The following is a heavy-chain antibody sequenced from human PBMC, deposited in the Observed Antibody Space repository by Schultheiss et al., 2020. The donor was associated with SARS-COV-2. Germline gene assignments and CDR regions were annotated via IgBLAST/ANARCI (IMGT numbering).Heavy chain of an antibody. D-gene: IGHD2-2*01. V-gene: IGHV3-30*02. CDR3: ASVVPAATRHDAFDI. CDR2: IWYDGSNK. Sequence: GESLKISCAASGFTFSSYGMHWVRQAPGKGLEWVAVIWYDGSNKYYADSVKGRFTISRDNSKNTLYLQMNSLRAEDTAVYYCASVVPAATRHDAFDIWGQGTMVTVSS. J-gene: IGHJ3*02. CDR1: GFTFSSYG.